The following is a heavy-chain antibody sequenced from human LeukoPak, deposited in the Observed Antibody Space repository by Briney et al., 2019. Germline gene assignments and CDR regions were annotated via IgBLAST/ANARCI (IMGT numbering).Heavy chain of an antibody. CDR3: ARLGSGWTYYFDY. Sequence: SETLSLTCTVSGGSISSYYGSWIRQPPGKGLEWIGYIYSSGSYTSGSTNYNPSLKSRVTISVDTSKNQFSLKLSSVTAADTAVYYCARLGSGWTYYFDYWGQGTLVTVSS. CDR2: IYSSGSYTSGST. V-gene: IGHV4-4*09. CDR1: GGSISSYY. J-gene: IGHJ4*02. D-gene: IGHD6-19*01.